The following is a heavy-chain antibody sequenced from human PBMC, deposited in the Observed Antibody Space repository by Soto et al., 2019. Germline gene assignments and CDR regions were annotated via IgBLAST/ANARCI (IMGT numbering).Heavy chain of an antibody. V-gene: IGHV4-4*01. CDR3: FFQAEDGIRDVRSVSAFLLNRSSDL. J-gene: IGHJ2*01. Sequence: KGLEWIGEIYHSVSTNYNPSLKRRVTISVDKSKNQFSLKLSSVTAADTAVYFFFFQAEDGIRDVRSVSAFLLNRSSDL. D-gene: IGHD3-10*02. CDR2: IYHSVST.